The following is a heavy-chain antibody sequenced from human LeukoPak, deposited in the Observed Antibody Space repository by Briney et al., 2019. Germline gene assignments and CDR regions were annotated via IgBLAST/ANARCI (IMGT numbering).Heavy chain of an antibody. CDR3: AREEPPYQLPDY. V-gene: IGHV4-39*02. CDR1: GGSISSSSYY. J-gene: IGHJ4*02. Sequence: SETLSLTCTVSGGSISSSSYYWGWIRQPPGKGLEWIGSIYYSGSTYYNPSLKSRVTISVDTSKNQFSLKLSSVTAADTAVYYCAREEPPYQLPDYWGQGTLVTVSS. CDR2: IYYSGST. D-gene: IGHD2-2*01.